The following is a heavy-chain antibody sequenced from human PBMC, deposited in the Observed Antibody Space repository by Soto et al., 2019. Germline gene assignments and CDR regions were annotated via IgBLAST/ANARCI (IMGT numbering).Heavy chain of an antibody. CDR1: GVPFSSYS. J-gene: IGHJ4*02. D-gene: IGHD3-22*01. Sequence: GGSLRHSCAASGVPFSSYSMNWVRQAPGKGLEWVSYISSSSSTICYADSVKGRFTISRDNAKNSLYLQMNSLRAEDTAVYYYARGLYYYDSSGYYWGQGTLVTVS. CDR2: ISSSSSTI. CDR3: ARGLYYYDSSGYY. V-gene: IGHV3-48*01.